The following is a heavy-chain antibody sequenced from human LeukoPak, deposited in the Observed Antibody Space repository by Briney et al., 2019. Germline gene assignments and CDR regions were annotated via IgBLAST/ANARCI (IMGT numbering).Heavy chain of an antibody. J-gene: IGHJ4*02. CDR1: GGSISSSSYY. Sequence: SETLSLTCTFSGGSISSSSYYWGWIRQPPGKGLEWIGSIYYSGSTYYNPSLKSRVTISVDTSKNQFSLKLSSVTAADTAVYYCARGDLAGYGYLGYWGQGTLVTVSS. V-gene: IGHV4-39*07. CDR3: ARGDLAGYGYLGY. D-gene: IGHD3-10*01. CDR2: IYYSGST.